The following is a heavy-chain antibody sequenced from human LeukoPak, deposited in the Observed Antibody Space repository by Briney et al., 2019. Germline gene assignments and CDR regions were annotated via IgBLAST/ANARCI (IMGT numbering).Heavy chain of an antibody. J-gene: IGHJ4*02. D-gene: IGHD3-10*01. Sequence: GGSLRLSCAASGFTFSDYYMSWLRQAPGKGLEWVSYISSSGSTIYYADSVKGRFTISRDNAKNSLYLQMNSLRAEDTAVYYCERGGLWFIYRENYYFDYWGKGTLVTVSS. CDR2: ISSSGSTI. V-gene: IGHV3-11*01. CDR1: GFTFSDYY. CDR3: ERGGLWFIYRENYYFDY.